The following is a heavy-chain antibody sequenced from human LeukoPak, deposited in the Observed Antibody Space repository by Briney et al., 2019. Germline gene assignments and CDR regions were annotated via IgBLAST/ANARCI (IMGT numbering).Heavy chain of an antibody. CDR2: ISGSSSST. CDR1: GFTFSSYV. J-gene: IGHJ4*02. CDR3: AKDYDSSGYYSAFGA. Sequence: GGSLRLSCPASGFTFSSYVMSWVRQAPGKGLEWVSAISGSSSSTYYADSVKGRFTISRDNSKNTLYLQMSSLRAEDTAVYYCAKDYDSSGYYSAFGAWGQGTLVTVSS. V-gene: IGHV3-23*01. D-gene: IGHD3-22*01.